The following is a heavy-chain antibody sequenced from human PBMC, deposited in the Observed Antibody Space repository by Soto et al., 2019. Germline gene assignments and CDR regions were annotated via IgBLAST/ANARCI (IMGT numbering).Heavy chain of an antibody. CDR1: GYRFTRYW. CDR2: IDPSDSYT. J-gene: IGHJ6*02. V-gene: IGHV5-10-1*01. D-gene: IGHD3-9*01. CDR3: ARQRYDIVTGYYDGMYL. Sequence: DSMKISCKGSGYRFTRYWISWVRQMPGNGQEWMGRIDPSDSYTNYSPSFQGHVTISADKSISTAYLQWSSLKASDTAMYYCARQRYDIVTGYYDGMYLWGQVTRVTVS.